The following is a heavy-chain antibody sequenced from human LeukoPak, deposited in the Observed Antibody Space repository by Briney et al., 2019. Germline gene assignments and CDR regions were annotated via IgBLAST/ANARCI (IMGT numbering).Heavy chain of an antibody. CDR3: SRVGSIAAAGTPDY. CDR1: GFIFSDCY. Sequence: GGSLRLSCAASGFIFSDCYVTWHRQAPGKGLEWLSYISSSSSHTNYADSVKGRFTISRDNAKNSLSLKVYSLRADDTAAYYCSRVGSIAAAGTPDYWSQGTLVTVSS. V-gene: IGHV3-11*06. CDR2: ISSSSSHT. D-gene: IGHD6-13*01. J-gene: IGHJ4*02.